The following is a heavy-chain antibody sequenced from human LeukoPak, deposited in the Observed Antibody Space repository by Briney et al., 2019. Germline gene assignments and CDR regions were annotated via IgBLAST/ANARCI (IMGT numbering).Heavy chain of an antibody. CDR3: ATRQLGHYYYYYMDV. CDR1: GGTFSSYA. D-gene: IGHD6-6*01. CDR2: VIPIFGTA. V-gene: IGHV1-69*05. Sequence: ASVKVSCKASGGTFSSYAISWVRQAPGQGLEWMGGVIPIFGTANYAQKFQGRVTITTDESTSTAYMELSSLRSEDTAVYYCATRQLGHYYYYYMDVWGKGTTVTVSS. J-gene: IGHJ6*03.